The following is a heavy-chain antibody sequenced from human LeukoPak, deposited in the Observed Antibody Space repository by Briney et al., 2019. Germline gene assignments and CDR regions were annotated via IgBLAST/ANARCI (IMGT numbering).Heavy chain of an antibody. CDR1: GFTFSSYS. CDR2: ISSSSSTI. Sequence: PGGSLRLSCAASGFTFSSYSMNWVRQAPGKGLEWVSYISSSSSTIYYADSVKGRFTISRDNAKNSLYLQMNSLRAEDTAVYYCARDPNSSGWYDYYYYYYMDVWGKGTTVTVSS. D-gene: IGHD6-19*01. J-gene: IGHJ6*03. CDR3: ARDPNSSGWYDYYYYYYMDV. V-gene: IGHV3-48*01.